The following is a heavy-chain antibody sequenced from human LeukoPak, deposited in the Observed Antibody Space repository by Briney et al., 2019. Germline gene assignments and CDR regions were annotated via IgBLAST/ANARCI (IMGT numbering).Heavy chain of an antibody. J-gene: IGHJ5*02. CDR1: GGSISSSYY. CDR2: IYYSGST. D-gene: IGHD6-13*01. Sequence: SETLSLTCIVSGGSISSSYYWGWLRQPPGKGLEWIASIYYSGSTYYNLSLKSRITISVDTSKNQFSLKLSSVTAADTAVYYCTRDSSISWFYSWGRGTLVTVSS. CDR3: TRDSSISWFYS. V-gene: IGHV4-39*07.